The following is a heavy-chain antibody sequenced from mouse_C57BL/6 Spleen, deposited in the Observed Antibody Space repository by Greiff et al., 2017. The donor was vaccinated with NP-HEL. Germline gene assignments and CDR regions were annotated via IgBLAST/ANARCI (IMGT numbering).Heavy chain of an antibody. CDR2: TNPTNGRT. CDR3: ARIKTIVASYCDD. CDR1: GYTFTSYW. J-gene: IGHJ2*01. D-gene: IGHD1-1*01. V-gene: IGHV1S81*02. Sequence: QVQLQQPGADLVKAGASVKMSCKASGYTFTSYWMHWVKQRLGQGLEWFAETNPTNGRTYYNEKFKSKATLTVDKSSSTAYMLLSGPTFEDSALYDCARIKTIVASYCDDWGQDTTHTGSS.